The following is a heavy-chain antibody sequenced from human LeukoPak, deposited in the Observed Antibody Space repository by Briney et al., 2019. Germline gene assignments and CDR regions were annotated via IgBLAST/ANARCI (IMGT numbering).Heavy chain of an antibody. CDR2: FDPEDGET. Sequence: GASVKVSCKVSGYTLTELSMHWVRQAPGKGLEWMGGFDPEDGETIYAQKFQGRVTMAEDTSTDTAYMELSSLRSEDTAVYYCATGCSSTSCYTPDAFDIWGQGTMVTVSS. CDR3: ATGCSSTSCYTPDAFDI. D-gene: IGHD2-2*02. V-gene: IGHV1-24*01. CDR1: GYTLTELS. J-gene: IGHJ3*02.